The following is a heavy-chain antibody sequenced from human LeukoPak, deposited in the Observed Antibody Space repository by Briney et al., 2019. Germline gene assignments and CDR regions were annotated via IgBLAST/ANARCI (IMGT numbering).Heavy chain of an antibody. V-gene: IGHV4-39*07. J-gene: IGHJ4*02. Sequence: PSETLSLTRTVSGGSISSSSYYWGWIRQPPGEGLEWIGTIYYSGSTYYNPSLKSRVTISVDTSKNQFSLNLNSVTAADTAVYYCARVRAAAIPYYFDYWGQGTLVTVSS. CDR3: ARVRAAAIPYYFDY. CDR1: GGSISSSSYY. CDR2: IYYSGST. D-gene: IGHD6-13*01.